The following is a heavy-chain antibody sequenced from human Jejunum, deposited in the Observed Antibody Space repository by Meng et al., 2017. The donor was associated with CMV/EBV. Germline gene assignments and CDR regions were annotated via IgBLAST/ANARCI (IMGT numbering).Heavy chain of an antibody. D-gene: IGHD3-10*01. CDR1: GFTVSDYW. CDR2: INQDGSET. V-gene: IGHV3-7*01. J-gene: IGHJ5*02. CDR3: ARDEGTHGWYDP. Sequence: SGFTVSDYWMTWVRQAPGKGLEWVANINQDGSETYYVDSVKGRFTISRDNAKNSLYLQMNSLRAEDTAVYYCARDEGTHGWYDPWGQGTLVTVSS.